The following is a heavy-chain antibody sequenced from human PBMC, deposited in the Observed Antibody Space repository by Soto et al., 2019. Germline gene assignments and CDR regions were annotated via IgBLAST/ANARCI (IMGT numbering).Heavy chain of an antibody. V-gene: IGHV3-21*01. CDR1: GFTFSSYS. CDR3: ARMVGIAAAGPDDV. D-gene: IGHD6-13*01. CDR2: ISSSSSYI. Sequence: PGGSLRLSCAASGFTFSSYSMNWVRQAPGKGLEWVSSISSSSSYIYYADSVKGRFTISRDNAKNSLYLQMNSLRAEDTAVYYCARMVGIAAAGPDDVWGQGTTVTVSS. J-gene: IGHJ6*02.